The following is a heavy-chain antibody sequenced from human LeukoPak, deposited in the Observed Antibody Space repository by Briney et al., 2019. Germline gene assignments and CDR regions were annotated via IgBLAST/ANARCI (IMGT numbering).Heavy chain of an antibody. D-gene: IGHD2-2*01. CDR3: AKDSGYCSSTSCSRRSWFDY. V-gene: IGHV3-30-3*01. CDR2: ISYDGSNK. Sequence: GGSLRLSCAASGFTFSSYAMHWVRQAPGKGLEWVAVISYDGSNKYYADSVKGRFTISRDNSKNTLYLQMNSLRAEDTAVYYCAKDSGYCSSTSCSRRSWFDYWGQGTLVTVSS. CDR1: GFTFSSYA. J-gene: IGHJ4*02.